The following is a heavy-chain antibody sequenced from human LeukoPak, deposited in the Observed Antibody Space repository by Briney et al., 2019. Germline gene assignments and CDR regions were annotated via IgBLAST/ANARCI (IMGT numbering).Heavy chain of an antibody. CDR3: ARQRYSSSWYPDY. J-gene: IGHJ4*02. Sequence: PSETLSHTCTVSGGSISSSSYYWGWIRQPPGKGLEWIGSIYYSGSTYYNPSLKSRVTISVDTSKNQFSLKLSSVTAADTAVYYCARQRYSSSWYPDYWGQGTLVTVSS. CDR1: GGSISSSSYY. D-gene: IGHD6-13*01. V-gene: IGHV4-39*01. CDR2: IYYSGST.